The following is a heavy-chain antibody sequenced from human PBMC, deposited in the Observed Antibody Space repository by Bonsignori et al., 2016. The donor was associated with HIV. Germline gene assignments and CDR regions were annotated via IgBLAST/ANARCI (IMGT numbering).Heavy chain of an antibody. J-gene: IGHJ6*03. D-gene: IGHD3-3*01. CDR2: ISSSGSTI. Sequence: WIRQPPGKGLEWVSYISSSGSTIYYADSVKGRFTISRDNAKNSLYLQMNSLRAEDTAVYYCARGDLGRVLEWLSDFYYYYMDVWGKGTTVTVSS. CDR3: ARGDLGRVLEWLSDFYYYYMDV. V-gene: IGHV3-48*03.